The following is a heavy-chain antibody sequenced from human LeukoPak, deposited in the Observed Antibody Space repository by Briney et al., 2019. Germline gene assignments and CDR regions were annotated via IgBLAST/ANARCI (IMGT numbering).Heavy chain of an antibody. CDR1: GGSFSGYY. CDR2: INHSGST. J-gene: IGHJ4*02. V-gene: IGHV4-34*01. Sequence: SETLSLTCAVYGGSFSGYYWSWIRQPPGKGLEWIGEINHSGSTNYNPSLKSRVTISVDTSKNQFSLKLSSVTAADTAVYYCARGAARSYCSSYWGQGTLVTVSS. CDR3: ARGAARSYCSSY. D-gene: IGHD5-18*01.